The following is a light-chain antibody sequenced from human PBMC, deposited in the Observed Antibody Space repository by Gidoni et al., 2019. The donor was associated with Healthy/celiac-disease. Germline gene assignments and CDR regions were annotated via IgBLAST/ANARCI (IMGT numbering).Light chain of an antibody. Sequence: QSVLTHPPSVSGAPGQRVTIPCTGSSSTIGAGYDVHWYQQLPGTAPKLLIYGNSNRPSGVPDRFSGSKSGTSASLAITGLQAEDEADYYCQSYDSSLSVVFGGGTKLTVL. CDR1: SSTIGAGYD. V-gene: IGLV1-40*01. CDR3: QSYDSSLSVV. CDR2: GNS. J-gene: IGLJ2*01.